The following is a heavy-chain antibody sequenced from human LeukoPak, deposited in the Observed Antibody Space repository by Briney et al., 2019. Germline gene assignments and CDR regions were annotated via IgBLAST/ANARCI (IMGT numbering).Heavy chain of an antibody. D-gene: IGHD6-13*01. V-gene: IGHV3-30*02. CDR1: GFTFSSYA. J-gene: IGHJ4*02. Sequence: PGRSLRLSCAASGFTFSSYAMQWVRQAPGKGPEWVALIRYDGINKYYGDSVKGRFTISRDNSKNMLYLQMNSLRAEDTAVYYCVKTGSGWYGDYWGQGARVTVSS. CDR2: IRYDGINK. CDR3: VKTGSGWYGDY.